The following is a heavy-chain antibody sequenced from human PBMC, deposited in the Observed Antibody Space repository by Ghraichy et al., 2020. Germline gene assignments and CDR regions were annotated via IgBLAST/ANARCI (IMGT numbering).Heavy chain of an antibody. Sequence: SQTLSLTCTVSGGSISSYYWSWIRQPPGKGLEWIGYIYYSGSTNYNPSLKSRVTISVDTSKNQFSLKLSSLTAADTAVYYCARDHIGGREGFDPWGQGTLVTVSS. CDR2: IYYSGST. CDR3: ARDHIGGREGFDP. J-gene: IGHJ5*02. D-gene: IGHD2-15*01. V-gene: IGHV4-59*01. CDR1: GGSISSYY.